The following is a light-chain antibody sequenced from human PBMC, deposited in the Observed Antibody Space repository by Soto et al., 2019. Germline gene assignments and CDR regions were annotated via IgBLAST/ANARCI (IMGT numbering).Light chain of an antibody. CDR2: DVS. V-gene: IGLV2-14*01. CDR1: SSDVGGYNY. Sequence: QSALTQPASVSGSPGQSITISCTGTSSDVGGYNYVSWYQQHPGKAPKLMIYDVSNRPSGVSNRFSGSKSGNTAPLTISGLQAEDEADYYCSSYTSSHVVFGGGTKLTVL. CDR3: SSYTSSHVV. J-gene: IGLJ2*01.